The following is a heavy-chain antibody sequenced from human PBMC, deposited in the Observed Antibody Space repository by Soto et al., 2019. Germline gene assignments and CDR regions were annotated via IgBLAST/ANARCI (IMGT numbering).Heavy chain of an antibody. J-gene: IGHJ4*02. D-gene: IGHD3-22*01. CDR2: IIPIFGTA. V-gene: IGHV1-69*13. CDR3: ASWGYDSSGYYSFDY. Sequence: SVKVSCKASGGSFSSYAISWVRQAPGQGLEWMGGIIPIFGTANYAQKFQGRVTITADESTSTAYMELSSLRSEDTAVYYCASWGYDSSGYYSFDYWGQGTLVTVSS. CDR1: GGSFSSYA.